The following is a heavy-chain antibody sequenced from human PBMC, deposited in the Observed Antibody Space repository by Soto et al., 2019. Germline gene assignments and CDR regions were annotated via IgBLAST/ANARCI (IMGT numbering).Heavy chain of an antibody. D-gene: IGHD3-22*01. V-gene: IGHV3-48*03. J-gene: IGHJ4*02. CDR1: GFDFGNFE. CDR2: IHGDGTV. Sequence: GGSLRLSCVASGFDFGNFEMNWVRQAPGRGPEWLSYIHGDGTVYYADSVKGRFTISRDNSKNSLYLQMHSLRDEDAAIYFCAKSGRKFGTSSYYYFDYWGQGTLVTVSS. CDR3: AKSGRKFGTSSYYYFDY.